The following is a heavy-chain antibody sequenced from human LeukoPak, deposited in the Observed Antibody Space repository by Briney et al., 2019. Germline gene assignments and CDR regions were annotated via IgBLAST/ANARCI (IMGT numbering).Heavy chain of an antibody. CDR2: ISAYNGNT. CDR3: ARGDRYYYDSSGYYPSDY. Sequence: GASVKVSCKASGYTFTSYGISWVRQAPGQGLEWMGWISAYNGNTNYAQKLQGRVTMTTDTSTSTAYMELRSLRSDDTAVYYCARGDRYYYDSSGYYPSDYWGLGTLVTVSS. V-gene: IGHV1-18*01. J-gene: IGHJ4*02. CDR1: GYTFTSYG. D-gene: IGHD3-22*01.